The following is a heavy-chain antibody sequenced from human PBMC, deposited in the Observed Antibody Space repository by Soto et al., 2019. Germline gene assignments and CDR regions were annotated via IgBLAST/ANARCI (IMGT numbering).Heavy chain of an antibody. Sequence: HPGGSLRLSCAASGFTFDDYAMEWVRQAPGKGLEWVSGISWNSGTIGYADSVKGRFTISRDNAKHSLFLEMNSLRAEDTALYFCAKAIGDYTYGMDVWGQGTTVTVSS. CDR2: ISWNSGTI. J-gene: IGHJ6*02. V-gene: IGHV3-9*01. CDR3: AKAIGDYTYGMDV. D-gene: IGHD4-4*01. CDR1: GFTFDDYA.